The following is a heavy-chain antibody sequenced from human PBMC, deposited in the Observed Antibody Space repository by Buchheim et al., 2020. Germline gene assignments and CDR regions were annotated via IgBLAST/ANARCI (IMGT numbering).Heavy chain of an antibody. D-gene: IGHD6-19*01. CDR3: ARGGGWTDF. V-gene: IGHV3-7*01. CDR2: VKKDGSET. J-gene: IGHJ4*02. CDR1: GFTFTNNG. Sequence: EVQLVESGGGLVQPGGSLRLSCAASGFTFTNNGMSWVRQPPGKGLEWVASVKKDGSETYYVDFARGRFTISSDNAKNSLYLQMNSLRAEDTAVYFCARGGGWTDFWGQGA.